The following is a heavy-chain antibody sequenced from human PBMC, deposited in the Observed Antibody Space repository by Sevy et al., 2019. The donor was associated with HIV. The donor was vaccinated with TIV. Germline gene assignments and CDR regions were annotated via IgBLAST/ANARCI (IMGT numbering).Heavy chain of an antibody. CDR3: AREADYYGSGSYRFFDL. V-gene: IGHV4-61*02. Sequence: SETLSLTCTVSGGSITSVSYYFTWIRQPAGKRLEWIGRIFPSGSTDYNPSLKSRITMSVDTSKNQFSLNLRSVTATDTAVYYCAREADYYGSGSYRFFDLWGRGTLVTVSS. D-gene: IGHD3-10*01. J-gene: IGHJ2*01. CDR1: GGSITSVSYY. CDR2: IFPSGST.